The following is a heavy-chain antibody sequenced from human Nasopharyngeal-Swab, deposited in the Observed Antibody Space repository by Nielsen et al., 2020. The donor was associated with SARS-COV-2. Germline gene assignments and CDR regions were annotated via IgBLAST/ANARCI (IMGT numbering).Heavy chain of an antibody. CDR3: ARDRIYYGMDV. Sequence: GVLKISCAASGFTFSSYWMSWVRQAPGKGLEWVANIKQDGSEKYYVDSVKGRFTISRDNAKNSLYLQMNSLRAEDTAVYYCARDRIYYGMDVWGQGTTVTVSS. V-gene: IGHV3-7*01. CDR2: IKQDGSEK. J-gene: IGHJ6*02. CDR1: GFTFSSYW.